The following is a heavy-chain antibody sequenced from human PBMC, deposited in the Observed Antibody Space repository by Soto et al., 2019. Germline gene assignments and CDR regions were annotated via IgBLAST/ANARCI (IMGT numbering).Heavy chain of an antibody. Sequence: SETLSLTCTVSGGSISSYYWSWIRQPPGKGLEWIGYIYYSGSTNYNPSLKSRVTISVDTSKNQFSLKLSSVTAEDTAVYYCARDGSGGNWYFDLWGRGTLVTVSS. V-gene: IGHV4-59*01. CDR3: ARDGSGGNWYFDL. CDR1: GGSISSYY. D-gene: IGHD1-1*01. J-gene: IGHJ2*01. CDR2: IYYSGST.